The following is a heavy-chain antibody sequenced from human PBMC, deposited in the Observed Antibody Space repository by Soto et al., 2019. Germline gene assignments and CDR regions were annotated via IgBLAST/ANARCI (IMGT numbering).Heavy chain of an antibody. CDR2: INTDGSQK. J-gene: IGHJ3*01. Sequence: PGGSLRLSCGASGFTFNSYWMTWVRQAPGKGLEWVANINTDGSQKHSVDSVKGRFTFSRDNGKNSLYLQMSSLRVEDTAVYYCARVSRRNTFDVWGQGTMVTVSS. V-gene: IGHV3-7*01. CDR3: ARVSRRNTFDV. CDR1: GFTFNSYW.